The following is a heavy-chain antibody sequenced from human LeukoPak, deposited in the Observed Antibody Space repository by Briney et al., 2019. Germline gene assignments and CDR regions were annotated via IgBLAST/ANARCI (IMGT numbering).Heavy chain of an antibody. V-gene: IGHV1-18*01. D-gene: IGHD6-19*01. CDR3: ARDRLERGIESAVVGNWFDP. CDR2: ISGYTGGT. CDR1: GYTFSDYG. J-gene: IGHJ5*02. Sequence: ASVKVSCKASGYTFSDYGISWVRQAPGQRFEWMGWISGYTGGTNYAQKFRDRVTMTTVTSTNTAHMELRSLRSDDTAVYYCARDRLERGIESAVVGNWFDPWGQGTQVTVSS.